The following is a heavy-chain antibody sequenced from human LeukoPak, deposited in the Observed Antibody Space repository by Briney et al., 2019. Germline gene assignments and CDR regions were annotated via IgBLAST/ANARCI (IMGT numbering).Heavy chain of an antibody. J-gene: IGHJ6*02. Sequence: PSQTLSLTCTVSGGSISSGGYYWSWIRQHPGKGLEWIGYIYYSGSTYYNPSLKSRVTISVDTSKNQFSLKLSSVTAADTAVYYCARGGDCSSTSCALYYYYYGMDVWGQGTTVTVSS. CDR1: GGSISSGGYY. CDR3: ARGGDCSSTSCALYYYYYGMDV. CDR2: IYYSGST. D-gene: IGHD2-2*01. V-gene: IGHV4-31*03.